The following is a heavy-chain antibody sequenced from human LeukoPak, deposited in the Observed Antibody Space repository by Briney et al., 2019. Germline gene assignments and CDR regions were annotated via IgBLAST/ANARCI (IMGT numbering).Heavy chain of an antibody. D-gene: IGHD5-24*01. CDR2: ISGSGGST. Sequence: PGGSLRLSCAASGFTFSSYAMSWVRQAPGKGLEWVSAISGSGGSTNYADSVKGRFTISRDNAKKSLYLQMNSLRAEDTAVYYCARETEMANLDYWGQGTLVTVSS. CDR1: GFTFSSYA. V-gene: IGHV3-23*01. CDR3: ARETEMANLDY. J-gene: IGHJ4*02.